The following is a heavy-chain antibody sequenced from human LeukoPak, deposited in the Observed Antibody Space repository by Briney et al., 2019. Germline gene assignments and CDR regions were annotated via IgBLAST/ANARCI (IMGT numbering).Heavy chain of an antibody. D-gene: IGHD5-24*01. V-gene: IGHV3-21*01. J-gene: IGHJ5*02. CDR2: ITSSSNYI. CDR3: ARDPSLGDVNNWFDP. Sequence: GGSLRLSCAASGFTFDSYSMNWVRQAPGKGLEWVSSITSSSNYIYYADSVKGRFTISRDNAKNSLYLQMNSLRAEDTAVYYCARDPSLGDVNNWFDPWGQGTLVTVSS. CDR1: GFTFDSYS.